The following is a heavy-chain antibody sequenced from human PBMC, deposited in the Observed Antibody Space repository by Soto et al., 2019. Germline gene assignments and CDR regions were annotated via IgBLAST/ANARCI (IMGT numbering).Heavy chain of an antibody. D-gene: IGHD4-17*01. CDR1: GGSFSGYY. J-gene: IGHJ3*02. Sequence: PSETLSLTCAVYGGSFSGYYWTWIRQPPGTGLEWIGEINHSGSTNYNPSLKSRVTMSVDTSKNQFSLKLSSVTAADTAVYYCARDNGDYGGFDFDIWGQGTMVTVSS. CDR3: ARDNGDYGGFDFDI. V-gene: IGHV4-34*01. CDR2: INHSGST.